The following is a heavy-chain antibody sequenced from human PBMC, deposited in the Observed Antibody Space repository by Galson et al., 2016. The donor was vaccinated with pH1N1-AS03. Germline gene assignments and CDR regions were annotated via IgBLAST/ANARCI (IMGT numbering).Heavy chain of an antibody. V-gene: IGHV3-30*18. D-gene: IGHD5-18*01. CDR2: TSSDGSGR. J-gene: IGHJ4*02. Sequence: SLRLSCAASRFTFSDYGMNWVRQAPGKGLEWVAATSSDGSGRHFADHVRGRFTVSRDNSRNTLYLEMNSLRPEDTAVYYCAKVYSKWSYGLEHLDSWGQGTLV. CDR3: AKVYSKWSYGLEHLDS. CDR1: RFTFSDYG.